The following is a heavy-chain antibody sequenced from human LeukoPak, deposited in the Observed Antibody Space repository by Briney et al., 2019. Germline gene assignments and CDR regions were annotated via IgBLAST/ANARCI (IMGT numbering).Heavy chain of an antibody. Sequence: SETLSLTCTVSGGSISSYYWSWIRQPPGKGLEWIGYIYYSGSTNYNPSLKSRVTISVDTSKNQFSLKLSSVTAADTAVYYCASLPGVYQSWFDPWGQGTLVTVSS. V-gene: IGHV4-59*01. CDR3: ASLPGVYQSWFDP. J-gene: IGHJ5*02. CDR2: IYYSGST. D-gene: IGHD2-2*02. CDR1: GGSISSYY.